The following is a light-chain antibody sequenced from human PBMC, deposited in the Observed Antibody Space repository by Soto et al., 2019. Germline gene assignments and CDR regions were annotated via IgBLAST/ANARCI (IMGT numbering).Light chain of an antibody. Sequence: QSLLTQPPSASWSPVQSVTISCTGPSSDVGGYNYVSWYQQHPGKAPKLMIYEVSKRPSGVPDRFSSSKSGNTASLTVSGLQAEDEADYYCSSYAGSNNFGVFGTGTKVTVL. CDR1: SSDVGGYNY. J-gene: IGLJ1*01. CDR3: SSYAGSNNFGV. V-gene: IGLV2-8*01. CDR2: EVS.